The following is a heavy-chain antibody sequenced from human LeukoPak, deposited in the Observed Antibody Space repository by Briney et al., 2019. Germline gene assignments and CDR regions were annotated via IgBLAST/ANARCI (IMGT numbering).Heavy chain of an antibody. CDR1: GGTSSSYA. V-gene: IGHV1-69*06. J-gene: IGHJ3*02. D-gene: IGHD6-6*01. Sequence: SVKVSCKASGGTSSSYAISWVRQAPGQGLEWMGGVIPIFGTANYAQKFQGRVTITADKSTSTAYMELSSLRSEDTAVYYCATRHGAARRAFDIWGQGTMVTVSS. CDR3: ATRHGAARRAFDI. CDR2: VIPIFGTA.